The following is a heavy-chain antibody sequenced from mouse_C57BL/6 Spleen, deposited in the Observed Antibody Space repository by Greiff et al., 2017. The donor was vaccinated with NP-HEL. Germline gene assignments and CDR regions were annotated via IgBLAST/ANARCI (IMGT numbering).Heavy chain of an antibody. CDR3: ARQSNHYAMDY. CDR2: IYPGSGNT. D-gene: IGHD2-5*01. V-gene: IGHV1-76*01. Sequence: QVQLQQSGAELVRPGASVKLSCKASGYTFTDYYINWVKQRPGQGLEWIARIYPGSGNTYYNEKFKGKATLTAEKSSSTAYMQLSSLTSEDSAVYFCARQSNHYAMDYWGQGTSVTVSS. CDR1: GYTFTDYY. J-gene: IGHJ4*01.